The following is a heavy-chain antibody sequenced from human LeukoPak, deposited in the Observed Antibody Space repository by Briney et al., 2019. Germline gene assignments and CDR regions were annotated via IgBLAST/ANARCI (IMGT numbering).Heavy chain of an antibody. CDR2: IRIAGDT. CDR3: VKSAGKDSYRDVFDI. J-gene: IGHJ3*02. D-gene: IGHD5-24*01. CDR1: GFSSRNYD. Sequence: GVSLRLSCVGSGFSSRNYDIHWVRQGKGKGLEWVSAIRIAGDTSYVASVKGRFTVSRENAKNSCYLQMNSLRAEDTAVYHCVKSAGKDSYRDVFDIWGQGTVVTVSS. V-gene: IGHV3-13*01.